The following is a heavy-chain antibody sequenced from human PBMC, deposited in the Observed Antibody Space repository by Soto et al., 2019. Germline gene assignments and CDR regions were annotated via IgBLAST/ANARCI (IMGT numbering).Heavy chain of an antibody. CDR1: GFTFSSYA. V-gene: IGHV3-23*01. CDR3: ASYVHLRYSSGWYPADSLYYYYYGMDV. CDR2: ISGSGGST. J-gene: IGHJ6*02. Sequence: GGSLRLSCAASGFTFSSYAMSWVRQAPGKGLEWVSAISGSGGSTYYADSVKGRFTISRDNSKNTLYLQMNSLRAEDTAVYYCASYVHLRYSSGWYPADSLYYYYYGMDVWGQGTTVTVSS. D-gene: IGHD6-19*01.